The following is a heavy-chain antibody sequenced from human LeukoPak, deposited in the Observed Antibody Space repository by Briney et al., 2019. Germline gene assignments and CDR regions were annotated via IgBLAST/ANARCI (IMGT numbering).Heavy chain of an antibody. V-gene: IGHV3-66*02. J-gene: IGHJ4*02. D-gene: IGHD4-23*01. Sequence: PGGSLRLSCAASGFIVSSNYMSWVRQAPGKGLEWVSVIYSGGSIYYADSAKGRFTITRDNSKNTLYLQINSLRAEDTAVYYCARDQVGSTAVEWGQGTLVTVSS. CDR1: GFIVSSNY. CDR2: IYSGGSI. CDR3: ARDQVGSTAVE.